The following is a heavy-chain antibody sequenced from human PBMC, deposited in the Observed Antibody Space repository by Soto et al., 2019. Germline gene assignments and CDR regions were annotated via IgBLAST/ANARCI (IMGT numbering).Heavy chain of an antibody. J-gene: IGHJ6*02. CDR3: ARVSRDSSGYYSLLGYYYGMDV. CDR1: GGSISSGDYY. Sequence: SETLSHTCTVSGGSISSGDYYWSWIRQPPGKGLEWIGYIYYSGSTYYNPSLKSRVTISVDTSKNQFSLKLSSVTAADTAVYYCARVSRDSSGYYSLLGYYYGMDVWGQGTTVTVSS. V-gene: IGHV4-30-4*01. D-gene: IGHD3-22*01. CDR2: IYYSGST.